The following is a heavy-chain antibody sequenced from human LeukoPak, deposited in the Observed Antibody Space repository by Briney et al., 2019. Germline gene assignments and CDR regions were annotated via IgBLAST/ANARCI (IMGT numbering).Heavy chain of an antibody. Sequence: SETLSLTCTVSGGSISSSSYYWGWIRQPPGKGLEWVGSIYYSGSTYYNPSLKSRVTISVDTSKNQFSLKLSSVTAADTAVYYCARRKYSSSWYFDYWGQGTLVTVSS. CDR3: ARRKYSSSWYFDY. D-gene: IGHD6-13*01. CDR1: GGSISSSSYY. V-gene: IGHV4-39*01. J-gene: IGHJ4*02. CDR2: IYYSGST.